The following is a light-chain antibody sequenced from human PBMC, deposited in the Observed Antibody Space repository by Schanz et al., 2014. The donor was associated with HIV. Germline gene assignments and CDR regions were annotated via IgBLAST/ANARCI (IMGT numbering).Light chain of an antibody. CDR3: QQYRAWPPFT. CDR1: QSISSY. CDR2: AAS. Sequence: DIQMTQSPSSLSASVGDRVTITCRASQSISSYLNWYQQKPGKAPKLLIYAASSLQSGVPSRFSGGGSGTDFTLTVSSLQSEDSGVYYCQQYRAWPPFTFGQGTRLDI. V-gene: IGKV1-39*01. J-gene: IGKJ2*01.